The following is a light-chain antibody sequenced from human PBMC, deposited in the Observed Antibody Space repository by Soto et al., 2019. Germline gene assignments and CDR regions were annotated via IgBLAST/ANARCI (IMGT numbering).Light chain of an antibody. CDR3: SSYTTNSPPVV. J-gene: IGLJ2*01. CDR1: SGDIGSYTY. Sequence: QSVLTQPASVSGPPGQSITISCTGTSGDIGSYTYVSWYQQYPGTAPKLLISEVTNRPSGVSNRFSGSKSGNTASLTISGLKAEDEAHYYCSSYTTNSPPVVFGGGTQLTVL. CDR2: EVT. V-gene: IGLV2-14*01.